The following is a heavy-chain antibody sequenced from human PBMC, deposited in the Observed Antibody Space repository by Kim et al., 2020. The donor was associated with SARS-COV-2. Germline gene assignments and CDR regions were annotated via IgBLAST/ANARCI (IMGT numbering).Heavy chain of an antibody. D-gene: IGHD2-15*01. CDR3: ARVVVLASYYFDY. V-gene: IGHV3-33*01. Sequence: ADSVKGRFTISRDNSRNTLYLQMNSLRAEDTALYYCARVVVLASYYFDYWGQGTLVTVSS. J-gene: IGHJ4*02.